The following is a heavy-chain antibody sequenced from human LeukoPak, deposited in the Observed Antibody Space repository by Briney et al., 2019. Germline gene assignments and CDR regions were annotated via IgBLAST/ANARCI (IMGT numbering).Heavy chain of an antibody. V-gene: IGHV4-59*01. D-gene: IGHD2-2*01. CDR3: ARGGGYCSSTSCHDDAFDI. CDR2: IYYSGST. Sequence: SETLSLTCTVSGGSISSYYWSWIRQPPGKGLEWIGYIYYSGSTNYNPSLKSRVTISVDTSKNQYSLKLSSVTAADTAVYYCARGGGYCSSTSCHDDAFDIWGQGTMVTVSS. CDR1: GGSISSYY. J-gene: IGHJ3*02.